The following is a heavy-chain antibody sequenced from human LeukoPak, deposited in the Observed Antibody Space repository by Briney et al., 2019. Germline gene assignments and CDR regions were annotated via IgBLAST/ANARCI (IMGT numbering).Heavy chain of an antibody. CDR1: GFSLSTSGVG. CDR3: AHAQWYYDILTGRLGCYFDY. J-gene: IGHJ4*02. Sequence: SGPTLVKPTQTLALTCTFSGFSLSTSGVGVGWIRQPPGKALEWLVLIYWNDDKRYSPSLKSRLTITKDTSKNQVVLTMTNMDPVDTATYYCAHAQWYYDILTGRLGCYFDYWGQGTLVTVSS. CDR2: IYWNDDK. V-gene: IGHV2-5*01. D-gene: IGHD3-9*01.